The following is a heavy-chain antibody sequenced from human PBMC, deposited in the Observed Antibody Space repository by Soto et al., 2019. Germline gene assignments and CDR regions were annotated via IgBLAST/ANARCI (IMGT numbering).Heavy chain of an antibody. CDR2: IYHSGST. CDR1: GGSISSSNW. CDR3: AREPHGYSSSSYFDY. J-gene: IGHJ4*02. D-gene: IGHD6-6*01. V-gene: IGHV4-4*02. Sequence: QVQLQESGPGLVKPSGTLSLTCAVSGGSISSSNWWSWVRQPPGKGLEWIGEIYHSGSTNYNPSLESRVTISVDKSNNQFSLKLSSVTAADTAVYYCAREPHGYSSSSYFDYWGQGTLVTVSS.